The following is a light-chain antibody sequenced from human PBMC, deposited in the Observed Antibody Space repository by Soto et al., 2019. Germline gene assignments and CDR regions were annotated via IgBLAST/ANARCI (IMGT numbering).Light chain of an antibody. V-gene: IGLV2-14*01. CDR1: SSDVGGYNY. CDR3: SSYGSTSTRYV. CDR2: EVS. Sequence: QSALTQHASVSGSPGQSITISCTGTSSDVGGYNYVSWYQQHPGKAPKLMIYEVSNRPSGVSNRFSGSKSGNTASLTISGLQAEDEADYFCSSYGSTSTRYVFGTGTKLTVL. J-gene: IGLJ1*01.